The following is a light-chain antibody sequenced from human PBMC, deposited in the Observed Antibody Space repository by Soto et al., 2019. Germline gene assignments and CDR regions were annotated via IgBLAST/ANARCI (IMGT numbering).Light chain of an antibody. J-gene: IGLJ1*01. CDR2: EVS. V-gene: IGLV2-8*01. Sequence: QSVLTQPPSASGSPGQSVTISCPGTSSDVGGYNYVSWYQQRPGKAPKLIIYEVSKRPSGVPDRFSGSKSGNTASLTVSGLQAEDEADYYCSSHAGSNYVLGTGTKVTVL. CDR3: SSHAGSNYV. CDR1: SSDVGGYNY.